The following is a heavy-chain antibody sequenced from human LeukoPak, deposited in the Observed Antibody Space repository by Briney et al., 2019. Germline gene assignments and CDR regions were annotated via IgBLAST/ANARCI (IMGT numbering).Heavy chain of an antibody. J-gene: IGHJ6*04. Sequence: SETLSLTCTVSGYSISSGYYWGWIRQPPGKGLEWIGSIYYSRSTYYNPSLKSRVTISVDTSKNQFSLKLSSVTAADTAVYYCARGGMVRSSSWDGSYHADVWGKGTTVTVSS. CDR3: ARGGMVRSSSWDGSYHADV. V-gene: IGHV4-38-2*02. CDR1: GYSISSGYY. D-gene: IGHD6-13*01. CDR2: IYYSRST.